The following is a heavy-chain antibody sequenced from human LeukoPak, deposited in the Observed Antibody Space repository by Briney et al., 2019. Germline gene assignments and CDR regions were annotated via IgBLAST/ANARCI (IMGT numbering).Heavy chain of an antibody. CDR3: AKDETYYYDSSGYYRGSYFDY. CDR2: ISGSGGST. J-gene: IGHJ4*02. Sequence: GGSLRLSCAASGFTFSDYYMSWVRQAPGKGLEWVSAISGSGGSTYYADSVKGRFTISRDNSKNTLYLQMNSLRAEDTAVYYCAKDETYYYDSSGYYRGSYFDYWGQGTLVTVSS. CDR1: GFTFSDYY. V-gene: IGHV3-23*01. D-gene: IGHD3-22*01.